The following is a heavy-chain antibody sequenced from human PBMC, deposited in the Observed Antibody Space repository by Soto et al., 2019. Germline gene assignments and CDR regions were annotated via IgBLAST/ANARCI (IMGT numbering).Heavy chain of an antibody. CDR1: GYTFTSYD. Sequence: ASVKVSCKASGYTFTSYDINWVRQATGQGLEWMGWMNPNSGNTGYAQKFQGRVTMTRNTSISTAYMELSSLRSEDTAVYYCARGGYCSGGSCYWNYMDVWGKGTTVTV. D-gene: IGHD2-15*01. CDR2: MNPNSGNT. CDR3: ARGGYCSGGSCYWNYMDV. V-gene: IGHV1-8*01. J-gene: IGHJ6*03.